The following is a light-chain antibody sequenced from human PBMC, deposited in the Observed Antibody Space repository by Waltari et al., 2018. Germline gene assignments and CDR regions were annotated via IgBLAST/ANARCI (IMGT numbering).Light chain of an antibody. CDR3: QHYVRLPVT. CDR2: GAS. J-gene: IGKJ1*01. CDR1: QSVCRS. V-gene: IGKV3-20*01. Sequence: EIVLTQSPGTLSLPPGERATLSCRASQSVCRSLAWYQQKPGQAPRILIYGASSRAIGVPDRFSGSGSGTDFSLTISRLEPEDFAVYYCQHYVRLPVTFGQGTKVEIK.